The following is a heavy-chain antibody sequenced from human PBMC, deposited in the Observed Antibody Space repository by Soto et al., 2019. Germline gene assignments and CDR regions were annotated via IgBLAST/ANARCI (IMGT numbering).Heavy chain of an antibody. CDR2: IIPIFGTA. V-gene: IGHV1-69*13. CDR3: AGARGYCSGGSCPRYAFDI. CDR1: GGTFSSYA. D-gene: IGHD2-15*01. J-gene: IGHJ3*02. Sequence: SVKVSCKASGGTFSSYAISWVRQAPGQGLEWMGGIIPIFGTANYAQKFQGRVTITADESTSTAYMELSSLRSEDTAVYYCAGARGYCSGGSCPRYAFDIWGQGTMVTVSS.